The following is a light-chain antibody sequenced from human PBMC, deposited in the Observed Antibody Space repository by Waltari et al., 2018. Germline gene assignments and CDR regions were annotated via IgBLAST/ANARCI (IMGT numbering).Light chain of an antibody. J-gene: IGKJ1*01. V-gene: IGKV1-12*02. Sequence: DIQMPQSPSSVSASVGDRVTIMCRASQDISSYLALYRQHPGKAHNLLIYAASSLQSGVPSRFSGYRSGTDVTLTISSLQPEDFATYYCHQAKSFPWTFGQGTKVEIK. CDR1: QDISSY. CDR3: HQAKSFPWT. CDR2: AAS.